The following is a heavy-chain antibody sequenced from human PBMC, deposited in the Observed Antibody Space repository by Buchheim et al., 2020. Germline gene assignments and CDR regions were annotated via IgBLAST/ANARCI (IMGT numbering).Heavy chain of an antibody. D-gene: IGHD3-22*01. J-gene: IGHJ2*01. Sequence: QVQLQESGPGLVKPSETLSLTCTVSGGSISSYYWIWIRQPPGKGLEWIGYIYYSGSTNYNPSLKSRVTISVDTSKNQFSLKLSSVTAADTAVYYCARGLIVRNWYFDLWGRGTL. CDR3: ARGLIVRNWYFDL. V-gene: IGHV4-59*01. CDR1: GGSISSYY. CDR2: IYYSGST.